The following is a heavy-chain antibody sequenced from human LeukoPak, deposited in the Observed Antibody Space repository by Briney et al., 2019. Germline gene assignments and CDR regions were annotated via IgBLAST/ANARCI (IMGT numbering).Heavy chain of an antibody. D-gene: IGHD5-12*01. Sequence: AGSLGLSCAASGFTFSSYSMNWVRQAPGKGLEWVSSISSSSSYIYYADSVKGRFTISRDNAKNSLYLQMNSLRAEDTAVYYCARDPPYSGYTPFDYWGQGTLVSVCS. V-gene: IGHV3-21*01. CDR2: ISSSSSYI. CDR3: ARDPPYSGYTPFDY. CDR1: GFTFSSYS. J-gene: IGHJ4*02.